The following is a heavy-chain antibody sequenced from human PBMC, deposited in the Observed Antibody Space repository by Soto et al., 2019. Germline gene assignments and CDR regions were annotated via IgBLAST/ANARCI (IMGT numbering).Heavy chain of an antibody. CDR2: IKGEADGGTT. J-gene: IGHJ4*02. Sequence: HLVESGGGLVKPGGSLRLSCAASGFTFNNAWMSWVRQAPGKGLEWVGRIKGEADGGTTDYAAPVKGRITISRAHSTDTLYLQMNSLKTKDTAVYYCPTGLSNGYYNFDYWGQGTPVTVSS. CDR3: PTGLSNGYYNFDY. V-gene: IGHV3-15*01. D-gene: IGHD3-22*01. CDR1: GFTFNNAW.